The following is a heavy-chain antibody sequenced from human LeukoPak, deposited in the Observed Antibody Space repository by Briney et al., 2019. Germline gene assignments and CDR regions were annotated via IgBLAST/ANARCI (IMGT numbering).Heavy chain of an antibody. J-gene: IGHJ4*02. Sequence: SETLSLTCTVSGGSISSYYWSWIRQPPGKGLEWIGYIYYSGSTNYNPSLKSRVTISVDTSKNQFSLKLSSVTAADTAVYYCATQILDLGGYDYWGQGTLVTVSS. CDR2: IYYSGST. D-gene: IGHD3-16*01. CDR3: ATQILDLGGYDY. V-gene: IGHV4-59*01. CDR1: GGSISSYY.